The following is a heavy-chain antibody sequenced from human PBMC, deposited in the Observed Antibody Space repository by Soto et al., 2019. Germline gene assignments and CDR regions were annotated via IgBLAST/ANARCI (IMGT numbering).Heavy chain of an antibody. J-gene: IGHJ4*02. Sequence: PSETLSLTCTVSGGSISSYYWSWIRQPPGKGLEWIGYIYYSGSTNYNPSLKSRVTISVDTSKNQFSLKLSSVTAADTAVYYCARAGRWAAAKIIFDYWGQGTLVTVSS. CDR1: GGSISSYY. D-gene: IGHD6-13*01. CDR2: IYYSGST. CDR3: ARAGRWAAAKIIFDY. V-gene: IGHV4-59*01.